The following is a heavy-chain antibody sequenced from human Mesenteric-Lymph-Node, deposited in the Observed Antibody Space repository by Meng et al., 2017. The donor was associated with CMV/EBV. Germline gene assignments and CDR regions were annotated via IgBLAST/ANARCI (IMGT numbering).Heavy chain of an antibody. D-gene: IGHD3-3*01. CDR3: ARDLPEHYDFWSGYYTYYGMDV. J-gene: IGHJ6*02. Sequence: GESLKISCAASGFTFSDYYMSWIRQTPEKGLEWVSYISSSSSDRTWHADSVKGRFTISRDNAKNSLYLQMNSLRAEDTAVYYCARDLPEHYDFWSGYYTYYGMDVWGQGTAVTVSS. CDR1: GFTFSDYY. V-gene: IGHV3-11*04. CDR2: ISSSSSDRT.